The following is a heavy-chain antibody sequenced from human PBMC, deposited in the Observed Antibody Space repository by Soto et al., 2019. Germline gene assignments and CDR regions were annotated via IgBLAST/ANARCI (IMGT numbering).Heavy chain of an antibody. CDR2: IWYDGSNK. V-gene: IGHV3-33*01. Sequence: QVQLVESGGGVVQPGRSLRLSCAASGFTFSSFGMHWVRQAPGKGLEWVAVIWYDGSNKYYADSVKGRFTISRDNSKNTLYLEMNSLRAEDTAVYYCERDAYYGSGSYAYWGQGTLVTVSS. CDR3: ERDAYYGSGSYAY. D-gene: IGHD3-10*01. CDR1: GFTFSSFG. J-gene: IGHJ4*02.